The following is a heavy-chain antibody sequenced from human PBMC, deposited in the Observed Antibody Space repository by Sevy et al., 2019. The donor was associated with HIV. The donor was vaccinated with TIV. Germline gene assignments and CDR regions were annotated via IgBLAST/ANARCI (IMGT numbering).Heavy chain of an antibody. V-gene: IGHV4-38-2*02. J-gene: IGHJ4*02. CDR3: ARVFPGVRGVGGIY. CDR1: GYSISSGYF. CDR2: IFHSGTT. D-gene: IGHD3-10*01. Sequence: SETLSLTCTVSGYSISSGYFWGWIRQPPGKGLEWIGTIFHSGTTYYHPSLNSRVNISVDTSNNQFSLKLDSVTAADTAVYYCARVFPGVRGVGGIYWGQGTLVTVSS.